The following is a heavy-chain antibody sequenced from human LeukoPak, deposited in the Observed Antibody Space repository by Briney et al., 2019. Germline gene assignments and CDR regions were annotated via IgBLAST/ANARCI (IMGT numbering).Heavy chain of an antibody. CDR3: ARAVDFWSGYPQPNWFDP. J-gene: IGHJ5*02. CDR2: ISDSGGST. Sequence: RGSLRLSCAASGFTFSSCAMSWVRQAPGKGLEWVSAISDSGGSTYNADSVKGRFTISRDNSENTLYLQMNSLRAEDTAVYYCARAVDFWSGYPQPNWFDPWGQGTLVTVSS. V-gene: IGHV3-23*01. D-gene: IGHD3-3*01. CDR1: GFTFSSCA.